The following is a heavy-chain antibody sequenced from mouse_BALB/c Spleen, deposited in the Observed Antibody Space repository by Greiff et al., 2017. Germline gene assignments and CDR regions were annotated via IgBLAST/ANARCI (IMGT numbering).Heavy chain of an antibody. V-gene: IGHV1-54*01. CDR2: INPGSGGT. Sequence: QVQLQQSGAELVRPGTSVKVSCKASGYAFTNYLIEWVKQRPGQGLEWIGVINPGSGGTNYNEKFKGKATLTADKSSSTAYMQLSSLTSDDSAVYCCALDDGYYDCAMDYWGQGTSVTVSS. CDR3: ALDDGYYDCAMDY. J-gene: IGHJ4*01. CDR1: GYAFTNYL. D-gene: IGHD2-3*01.